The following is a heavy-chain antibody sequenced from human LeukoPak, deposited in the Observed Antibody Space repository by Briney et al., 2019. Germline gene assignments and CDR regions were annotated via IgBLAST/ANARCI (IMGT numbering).Heavy chain of an antibody. Sequence: SETLSLTCAVYGGSFSGYYWSWIRQPPGKGLEWIGEINHSGSTNYNLSLKSRVTISVDTSKNQFSLKLSSVTAADTAVYYCASGRGTAAAGKVSGWFDPWGQGTLVTVSS. CDR2: INHSGST. J-gene: IGHJ5*02. CDR1: GGSFSGYY. D-gene: IGHD6-13*01. V-gene: IGHV4-34*01. CDR3: ASGRGTAAAGKVSGWFDP.